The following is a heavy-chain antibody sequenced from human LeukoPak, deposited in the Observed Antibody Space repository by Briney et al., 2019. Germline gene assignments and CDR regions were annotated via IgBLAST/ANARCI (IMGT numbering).Heavy chain of an antibody. Sequence: PGGSLRLSCAASGFTFSSYWMSWVRQAPGKGLEWVANIKQDGSEKYYVDSVKGRFTISRDNAKNSLYLQMNSLRAEDTAVYYCARVMYYDFWSGYYFDYWGQGTLVTVSS. CDR1: GFTFSSYW. V-gene: IGHV3-7*01. CDR3: ARVMYYDFWSGYYFDY. CDR2: IKQDGSEK. D-gene: IGHD3-3*01. J-gene: IGHJ4*02.